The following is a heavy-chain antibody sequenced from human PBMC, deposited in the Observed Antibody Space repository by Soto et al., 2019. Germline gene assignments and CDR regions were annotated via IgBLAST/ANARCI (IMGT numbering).Heavy chain of an antibody. J-gene: IGHJ6*02. CDR3: ARTPRDSSGRYFGMDV. D-gene: IGHD6-19*01. CDR1: GFTFSSYS. V-gene: IGHV3-48*02. Sequence: LSCAASGFTFSSYSMNWVRQAPGKGLEWVSYISSSSSTRYYADSVKGRFTISRDNAKNSLYLQMNSLRDEDTAVYYCARTPRDSSGRYFGMDVWGQGTTVTVSS. CDR2: ISSSSSTR.